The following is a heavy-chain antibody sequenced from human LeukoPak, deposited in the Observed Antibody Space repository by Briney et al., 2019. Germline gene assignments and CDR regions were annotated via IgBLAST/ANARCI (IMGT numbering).Heavy chain of an antibody. D-gene: IGHD3-3*01. CDR3: AKTFPYGTTWYGFCDY. CDR1: GFPFRNNV. Sequence: QPGGSLRLSCAASGFPFRNNVVTWVRQAPGRGLDWLAAIRGSGDTYYADSVKGRFTISRDNSKNMLYLQMNSLRAEDTAVYYCAKTFPYGTTWYGFCDYWGQGALVTVSS. V-gene: IGHV3-23*01. CDR2: IRGSGDT. J-gene: IGHJ4*02.